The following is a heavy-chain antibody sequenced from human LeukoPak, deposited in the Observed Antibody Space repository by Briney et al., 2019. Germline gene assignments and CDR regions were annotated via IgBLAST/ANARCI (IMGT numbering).Heavy chain of an antibody. V-gene: IGHV4-30-4*08. CDR1: GGSISSGDYY. CDR2: IYYSGST. Sequence: SETLSLTCTVSGGSISSGDYYWSWIRQPPGKGLEWIGYIYYSGSTYYNPSLKSRVTISVDKSKNQFSLKLSSVTAADTAVYYCARDQSRTTVTTQGMDVWGQGTTVTVSS. CDR3: ARDQSRTTVTTQGMDV. J-gene: IGHJ6*02. D-gene: IGHD4-17*01.